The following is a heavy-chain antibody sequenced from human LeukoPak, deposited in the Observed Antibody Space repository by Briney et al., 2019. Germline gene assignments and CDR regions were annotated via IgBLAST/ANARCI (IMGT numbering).Heavy chain of an antibody. D-gene: IGHD6-19*01. V-gene: IGHV4-39*01. Sequence: SETLSLTCTVSGGSISSSTYYWGLIRQPPGKGLEWIGSIYYSGSTYYNPSLKSRVTISVDTSKDQFSLRLSSVTAADTAVYYCARRPSGWGFDYWGQGTLVTVSS. J-gene: IGHJ4*02. CDR3: ARRPSGWGFDY. CDR1: GGSISSSTYY. CDR2: IYYSGST.